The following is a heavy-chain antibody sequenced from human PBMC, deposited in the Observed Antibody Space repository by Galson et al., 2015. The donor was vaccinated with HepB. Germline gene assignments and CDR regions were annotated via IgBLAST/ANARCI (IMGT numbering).Heavy chain of an antibody. V-gene: IGHV3-74*01. CDR2: INTDGSST. Sequence: SLRLSCAASGVSFTRYWMHWVRQAPGKGLVWVSRINTDGSSTSYADSMTGRFTISRDNAKNTLYLQMDSLRAEDTAVYYCAREAEYFHDSSGFPRNWYFDLWGRGSLVSVSS. CDR1: GVSFTRYW. D-gene: IGHD3-22*01. J-gene: IGHJ2*01. CDR3: AREAEYFHDSSGFPRNWYFDL.